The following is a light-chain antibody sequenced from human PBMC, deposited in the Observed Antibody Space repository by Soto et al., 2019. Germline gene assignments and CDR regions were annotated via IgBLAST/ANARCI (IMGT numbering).Light chain of an antibody. J-gene: IGLJ1*01. Sequence: QSVLGQPASVSLSPGQSITISCSGTSSDVGGFEYVSWYQHQPGKAPKLIIYDATKRPSGVSNRFSGSKSGNTASLTISGIQAEDEGDYYCGSITRSSTSVFGTGTKVTV. V-gene: IGLV2-14*01. CDR1: SSDVGGFEY. CDR3: GSITRSSTSV. CDR2: DAT.